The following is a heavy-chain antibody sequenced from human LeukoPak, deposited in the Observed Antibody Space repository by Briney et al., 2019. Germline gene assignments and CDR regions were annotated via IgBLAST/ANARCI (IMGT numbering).Heavy chain of an antibody. J-gene: IGHJ4*02. CDR2: MNPNSGNT. Sequence: ASVKVSCEASGYTFTSYDINWVRQATGQGLEWMGWMNPNSGNTGYAQKFQGRVTMTRNTSISTAYMELSSLRSEDTAVYYCARVYCSGGSCFGYWGQGTLVTVSS. V-gene: IGHV1-8*01. D-gene: IGHD2-15*01. CDR3: ARVYCSGGSCFGY. CDR1: GYTFTSYD.